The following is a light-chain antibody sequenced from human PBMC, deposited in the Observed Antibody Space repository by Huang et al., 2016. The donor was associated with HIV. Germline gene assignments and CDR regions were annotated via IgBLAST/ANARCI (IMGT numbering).Light chain of an antibody. CDR3: QQYNDWPRS. CDR1: QNINTY. CDR2: AAS. V-gene: IGKV3-15*01. Sequence: EIVMTQSPGTLSVAPGERATLSCRASQNINTYLAWFQQKPGQAPRLLIYAASTRTADFPARFSVSGSRTEFTLTISSLQSEDIAVYYCQQYNDWPRSFGQGTKVEIK. J-gene: IGKJ1*01.